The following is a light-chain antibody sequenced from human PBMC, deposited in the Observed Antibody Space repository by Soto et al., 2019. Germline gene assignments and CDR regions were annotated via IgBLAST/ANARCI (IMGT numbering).Light chain of an antibody. J-gene: IGKJ1*01. CDR1: QSVSSSY. Sequence: EIVLTQSPATLSLSLGERDTLSCRASQSVSSSYLAWYQQKPGQPPRLLIYGASSRATGIPDRFSGSGSGTDFTLTISRLEPEDFAVYYCQQFGASLTWTCGQGTKVDI. CDR3: QQFGASLTWT. V-gene: IGKV3-20*01. CDR2: GAS.